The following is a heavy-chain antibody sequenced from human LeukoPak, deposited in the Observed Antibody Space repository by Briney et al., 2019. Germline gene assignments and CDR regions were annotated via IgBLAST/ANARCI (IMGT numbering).Heavy chain of an antibody. J-gene: IGHJ4*02. D-gene: IGHD3-10*01. V-gene: IGHV3-73*01. CDR2: IRSTANGYAT. CDR1: GFTFSGYW. Sequence: GGSLRLSCAASGFTFSGYWMTWVRQASGKGLEWVGRIRSTANGYATAYAASVKGRFTISRNDSKNTAYLQMDSLKTEDTAVYYCTGNYYGSGSYADFDYWGQGTLVTVSS. CDR3: TGNYYGSGSYADFDY.